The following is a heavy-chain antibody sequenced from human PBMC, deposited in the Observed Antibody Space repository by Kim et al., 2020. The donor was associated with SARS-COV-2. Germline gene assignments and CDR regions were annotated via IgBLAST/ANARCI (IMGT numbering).Heavy chain of an antibody. V-gene: IGHV4-39*01. Sequence: SETLSLTCTVSGGSISSSSYYWGWIRQPPGKGLEWIGSIYYSGSTYYNPSLKSRVTISVDTSKNQFSLKLSSVTTADTAVYYCARSSVYYYDSSGYAWY. CDR2: IYYSGST. CDR3: ARSSVYYYDSSGYAWY. D-gene: IGHD3-22*01. CDR1: GGSISSSSYY. J-gene: IGHJ2*01.